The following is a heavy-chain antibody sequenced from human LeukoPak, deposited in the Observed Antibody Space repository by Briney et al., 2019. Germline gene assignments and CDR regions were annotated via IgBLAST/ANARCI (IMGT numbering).Heavy chain of an antibody. CDR1: GGSFSNYY. J-gene: IGHJ3*02. CDR3: ARGPYSYDSSGAFDI. D-gene: IGHD3-22*01. Sequence: SETLSLTCAVYGGSFSNYYWSWIRQPAGKGLEWIGRISSSGSTNYNPSLKSRVTISVDTSKNQFSLKLSSVTAADTAVYFCARGPYSYDSSGAFDIWGQGTMVTVSS. V-gene: IGHV4-59*10. CDR2: ISSSGST.